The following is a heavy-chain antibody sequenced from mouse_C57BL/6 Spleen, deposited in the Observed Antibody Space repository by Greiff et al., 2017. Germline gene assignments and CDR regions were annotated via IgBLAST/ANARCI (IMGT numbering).Heavy chain of an antibody. CDR2: IRLKSDNYAT. J-gene: IGHJ2*01. CDR1: GFTFSNYW. Sequence: EVMLVESGGGLLQPGGSMKLSCVASGFTFSNYWMNWVRQSPEKGLEWVAQIRLKSDNYATHYAESVKGRFTISRDDSKSSVYLQMNNLRAEETGIYYCTDSYNWDFDYWGQGTTLTVSS. D-gene: IGHD4-1*01. CDR3: TDSYNWDFDY. V-gene: IGHV6-3*01.